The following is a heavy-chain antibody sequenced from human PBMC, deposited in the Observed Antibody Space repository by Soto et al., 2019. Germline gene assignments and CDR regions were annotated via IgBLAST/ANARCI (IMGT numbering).Heavy chain of an antibody. V-gene: IGHV3-21*01. CDR3: TRDASRDSSARGWFDP. D-gene: IGHD6-13*01. CDR2: ISSNSADI. Sequence: GGSLRLSCAASGFTFRSFTMNWVRQAPGNGLEWVSTISSNSADIYYTDALRGRFTISRDNAKNSLHLQINSLRAEDTAVYYCTRDASRDSSARGWFDPWGPGPLVTVSS. J-gene: IGHJ5*02. CDR1: GFTFRSFT.